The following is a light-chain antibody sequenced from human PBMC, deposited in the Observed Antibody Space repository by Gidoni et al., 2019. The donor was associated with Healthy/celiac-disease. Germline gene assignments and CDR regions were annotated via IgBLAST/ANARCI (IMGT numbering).Light chain of an antibody. Sequence: DIPLTQSPSFLSASVGDRVTITCRASQGISSYLAWYQQKPAKAPKLLIYAASTLQSGVPSRFSGSGSGTEFTLTISSLQPEDFATYYCQQLNSYPLTFGGGTKVEIK. CDR2: AAS. CDR3: QQLNSYPLT. V-gene: IGKV1-9*01. CDR1: QGISSY. J-gene: IGKJ4*01.